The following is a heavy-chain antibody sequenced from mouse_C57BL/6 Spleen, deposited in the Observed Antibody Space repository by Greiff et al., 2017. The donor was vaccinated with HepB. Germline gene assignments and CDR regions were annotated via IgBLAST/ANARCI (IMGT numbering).Heavy chain of an antibody. V-gene: IGHV2-2*01. CDR2: IWSGGST. D-gene: IGHD1-1*01. J-gene: IGHJ4*01. CDR3: ARNFLHYYGSSFYAMDY. Sequence: QVQLQQSGPGLVQPSQRLSITCTVSGFSLTSYGVHWVRQSPGKGLEWLGVIWSGGSTDYNAAFISRLSISKDNSKSQVFFKMNSLQADDTAIYYCARNFLHYYGSSFYAMDYWGQGTSVTVSS. CDR1: GFSLTSYG.